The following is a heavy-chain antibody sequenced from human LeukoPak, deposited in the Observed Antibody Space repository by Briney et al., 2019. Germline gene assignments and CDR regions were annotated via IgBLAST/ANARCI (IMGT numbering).Heavy chain of an antibody. CDR2: INHSGST. Sequence: SETLSLTCAVYGGSFSGYYWSWIRQPPGKGLEWIGEINHSGSTNYNPSLKSRVTILVDTSKNQFSLKLSSVTAADTAVYYCARRTRGYSYGPYYYGMDVWGQGTTVTVSS. V-gene: IGHV4-34*01. CDR3: ARRTRGYSYGPYYYGMDV. D-gene: IGHD5-18*01. CDR1: GGSFSGYY. J-gene: IGHJ6*02.